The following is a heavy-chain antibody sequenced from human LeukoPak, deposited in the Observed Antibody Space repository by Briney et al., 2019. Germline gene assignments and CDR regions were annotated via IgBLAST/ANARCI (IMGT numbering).Heavy chain of an antibody. CDR1: GGTFSSYA. D-gene: IGHD1-26*01. CDR3: ARAPGQGGATNENFDY. Sequence: GSSVKVSCKASGGTFSSYAISWVRQAPGQGLEWMGGIIPIFGTANYAQKFQGRVTITADESTSTAYMELSSLRSEDTAVYYCARAPGQGGATNENFDYWGQGTLVTVSS. CDR2: IIPIFGTA. J-gene: IGHJ4*02. V-gene: IGHV1-69*01.